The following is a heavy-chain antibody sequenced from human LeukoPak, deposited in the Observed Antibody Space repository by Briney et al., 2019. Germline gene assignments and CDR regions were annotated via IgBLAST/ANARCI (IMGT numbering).Heavy chain of an antibody. Sequence: GGSLRLSCAASGFTFSDYYMSWIRQAPGKGLEWVSYVRSSGSTIYYADSVKGRFTISRDNAKNSLYLQMNSLRAEDTAVYYCAREEVTTVTSDAFDIWGQGTMVTVSS. CDR2: VRSSGSTI. D-gene: IGHD4-17*01. CDR1: GFTFSDYY. V-gene: IGHV3-11*04. J-gene: IGHJ3*02. CDR3: AREEVTTVTSDAFDI.